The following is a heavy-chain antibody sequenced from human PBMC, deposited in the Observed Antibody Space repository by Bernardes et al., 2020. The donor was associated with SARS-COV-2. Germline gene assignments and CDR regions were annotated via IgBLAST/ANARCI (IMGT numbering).Heavy chain of an antibody. J-gene: IGHJ6*02. CDR3: AGSSCGIDCYIGGLRSWDYGMDV. V-gene: IGHV4-39*01. Sequence: SETLSLTCTVSGGSISSSNYYWGWIRQPTGKGLEWIGSIYSSGSSYYNPSLQSLVSESVDTSKNQFSLRLSFVTAADTAVYYCAGSSCGIDCYIGGLRSWDYGMDVWGQGTTVNVSS. D-gene: IGHD2-21*02. CDR1: GGSISSSNYY. CDR2: IYSSGSS.